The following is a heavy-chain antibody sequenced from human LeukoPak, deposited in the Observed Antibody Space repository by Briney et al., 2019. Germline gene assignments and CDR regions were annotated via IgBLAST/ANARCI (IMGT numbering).Heavy chain of an antibody. Sequence: GGSLRLSCAASGFTFSSYGMHWVRQAPGKGLEWVAVIWYDGSNKYYADSVKGRFTISSDNSKNTLYLQMNSLRAEDTAVYYCARGRYYYDSSGYRTDAFDIWGQGTMVTVSS. CDR3: ARGRYYYDSSGYRTDAFDI. V-gene: IGHV3-33*01. CDR2: IWYDGSNK. D-gene: IGHD3-22*01. CDR1: GFTFSSYG. J-gene: IGHJ3*02.